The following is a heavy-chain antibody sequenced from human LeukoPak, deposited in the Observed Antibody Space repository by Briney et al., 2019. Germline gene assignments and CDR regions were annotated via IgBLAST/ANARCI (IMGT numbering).Heavy chain of an antibody. D-gene: IGHD6-19*01. CDR2: ISYDGSNK. Sequence: PGGSLRLSCAASGFTFSSYAMHWVRQAPGKGLEWVAVISYDGSNKYYADSVKGRLTISRDNSKNTLYLQMNSLRAEDTAVYYCAREPGGWYERSFGYWGQGTLVTVSS. CDR1: GFTFSSYA. J-gene: IGHJ4*02. V-gene: IGHV3-30-3*01. CDR3: AREPGGWYERSFGY.